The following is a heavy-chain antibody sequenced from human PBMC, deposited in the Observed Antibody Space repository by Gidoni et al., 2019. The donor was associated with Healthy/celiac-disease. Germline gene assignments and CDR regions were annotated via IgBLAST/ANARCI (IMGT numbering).Heavy chain of an antibody. D-gene: IGHD6-13*01. CDR1: VYTFSSYA. Sequence: EVQLVASGGRLVQPGASRLLFCAASVYTFSSYAMSWVRQAPGKGLEWISAVSGSSGSTYYADSVKGRFTSSRNNSKNTLYLQMNSLRAEDSAVYYCAKSVAAADYYFDYWGQGTLVTVSS. CDR3: AKSVAAADYYFDY. CDR2: VSGSSGST. J-gene: IGHJ4*02. V-gene: IGHV3-23*04.